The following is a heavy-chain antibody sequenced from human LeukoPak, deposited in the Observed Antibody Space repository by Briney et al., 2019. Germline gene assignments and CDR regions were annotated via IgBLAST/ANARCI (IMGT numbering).Heavy chain of an antibody. CDR2: IKSDGSST. CDR1: GFTFSSYW. V-gene: IGHV3-74*01. Sequence: PGGSLRLSCVASGFTFSSYWMHWVRQVPGKGLVWVSRIKSDGSSTSYAGSVKGRFTISRDNAKNTLYLQMNSLRGEDTAVYYCAKVWIEIVPTKIDAFDIWGQGTMVTVSS. CDR3: AKVWIEIVPTKIDAFDI. J-gene: IGHJ3*02. D-gene: IGHD5-12*01.